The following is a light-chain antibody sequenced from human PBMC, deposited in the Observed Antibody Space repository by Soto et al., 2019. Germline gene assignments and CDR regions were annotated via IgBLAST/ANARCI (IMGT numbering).Light chain of an antibody. J-gene: IGLJ2*01. Sequence: QSALTQPASVSGSPGQSITIPCTGTSSDVGSHNTVSWYQQHPGKAPKLMIYDVTNRPSGVSYRFSGSKSGNTASLTISGLLAEDEADYYCSSYRSSNTPVVFGGGTKLTVL. CDR3: SSYRSSNTPVV. V-gene: IGLV2-14*01. CDR1: SSDVGSHNT. CDR2: DVT.